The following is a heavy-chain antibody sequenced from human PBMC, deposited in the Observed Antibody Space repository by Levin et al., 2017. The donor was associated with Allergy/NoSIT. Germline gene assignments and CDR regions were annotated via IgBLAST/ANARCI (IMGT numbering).Heavy chain of an antibody. Sequence: SETLSLTCTVSGGSISSGDYYWSWIRQPPGKGLEWIGYIYYSGSTYYNPSLKSRVTISVDTSKNQFSLKLSSVTAADTAVYYCASADYVWGSYPWAAFDIWGQGTMVTVSS. J-gene: IGHJ3*02. CDR2: IYYSGST. CDR3: ASADYVWGSYPWAAFDI. CDR1: GGSISSGDYY. V-gene: IGHV4-30-4*01. D-gene: IGHD3-16*01.